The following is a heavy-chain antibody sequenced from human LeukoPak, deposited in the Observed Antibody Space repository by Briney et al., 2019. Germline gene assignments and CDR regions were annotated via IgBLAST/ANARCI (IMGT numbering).Heavy chain of an antibody. Sequence: TGGSLRLSCAASGFTFSSYSMNWVRQAPGKGLEWVSYISSSSSTIYYADSVKGRFTISRDNAKNSLYLQMNSLRAEDTAVYYCARAGYSSSWVHSSPPFFDYWGQGTLVTVSS. CDR2: ISSSSSTI. CDR3: ARAGYSSSWVHSSPPFFDY. V-gene: IGHV3-48*04. CDR1: GFTFSSYS. J-gene: IGHJ4*02. D-gene: IGHD6-13*01.